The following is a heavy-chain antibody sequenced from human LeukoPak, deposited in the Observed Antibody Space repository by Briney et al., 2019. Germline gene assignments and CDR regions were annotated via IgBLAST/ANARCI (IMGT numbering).Heavy chain of an antibody. CDR3: VRGLGGSGSYPFDP. J-gene: IGHJ5*02. CDR1: GFTFSTYW. CDR2: IKGDGTPT. V-gene: IGHV3-74*01. Sequence: GGSLRLSCAASGFTFSTYWMHWVRQAPGKGLAWVSIIKGDGTPTNYADSVKGRFTISRDNAKNTLYLQMNSLGAEDTAVYYCVRGLGGSGSYPFDPWGQGTLVTVSS. D-gene: IGHD3-10*01.